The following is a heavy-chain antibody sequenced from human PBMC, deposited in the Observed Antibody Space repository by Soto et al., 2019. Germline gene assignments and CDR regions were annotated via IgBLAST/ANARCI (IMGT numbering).Heavy chain of an antibody. Sequence: PSETLSLTCAVYGGSFSGYNWSWIRPPPGKGLEWIGEINHSGSTNYNPSLKSRVTISVDTSKNQFSLKLSSVTAADTAVYYCARGRDYYYGMDVWGQGTTVTVSS. CDR3: ARGRDYYYGMDV. CDR1: GGSFSGYN. V-gene: IGHV4-34*01. J-gene: IGHJ6*02. CDR2: INHSGST.